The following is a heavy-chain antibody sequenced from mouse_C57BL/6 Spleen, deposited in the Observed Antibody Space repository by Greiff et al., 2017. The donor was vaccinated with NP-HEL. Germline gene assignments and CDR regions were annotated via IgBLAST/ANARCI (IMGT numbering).Heavy chain of an antibody. CDR3: ARDDSSGYVWFAY. Sequence: EVKLVESGGGLVKPGGSLKLSCAASGFTFSSYAMSWVRQTPEKRLEWVATISDGGSYTYYPDNVKGRFTISRDNAKNNLYLQMSHLKSEDTAMYYCARDDSSGYVWFAYWGQGTLVTVSA. CDR1: GFTFSSYA. CDR2: ISDGGSYT. D-gene: IGHD3-2*02. V-gene: IGHV5-4*01. J-gene: IGHJ3*01.